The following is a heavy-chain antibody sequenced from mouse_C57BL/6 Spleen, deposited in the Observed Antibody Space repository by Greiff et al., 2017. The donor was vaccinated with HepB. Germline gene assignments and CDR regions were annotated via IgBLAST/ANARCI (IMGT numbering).Heavy chain of an antibody. Sequence: QVQLKESGPELVKPGASVKISCKASGYAFSSSWMNWVKQRPGKGLEWIGRIYPGDGDTNYNGKFKGKATLTADKSSSTAYMQLSSLTSEDSAVYFCARANYSWYFDVWGTGTTVTVSS. CDR1: GYAFSSSW. V-gene: IGHV1-82*01. J-gene: IGHJ1*03. D-gene: IGHD2-1*01. CDR3: ARANYSWYFDV. CDR2: IYPGDGDT.